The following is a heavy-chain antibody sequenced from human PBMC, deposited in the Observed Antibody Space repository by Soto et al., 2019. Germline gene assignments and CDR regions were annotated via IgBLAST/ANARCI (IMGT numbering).Heavy chain of an antibody. V-gene: IGHV3-33*01. CDR2: IWFDGSKK. CDR1: GFTFRSYG. CDR3: ARDRLVPYGYGMDV. D-gene: IGHD2-2*01. Sequence: QMQLVESGGGVVQPGRSLRLSCAASGFTFRSYGIHWVRQAPGKGLEWVALIWFDGSKKYYVDSVKGRFAVSRDNSKNTLYLPMNSLRVEDTSVYYCARDRLVPYGYGMDVWGEETTVTVSS. J-gene: IGHJ6*04.